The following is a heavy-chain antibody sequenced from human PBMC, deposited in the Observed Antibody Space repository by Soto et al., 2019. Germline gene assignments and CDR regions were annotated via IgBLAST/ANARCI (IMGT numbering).Heavy chain of an antibody. J-gene: IGHJ6*02. Sequence: QVQLVQSGAEVKKPGSSVKVSCKASGGTFSSYAISWVRQAPGQGLEWLGGIIPIFGTANYAQKFQGRVTITADESTSTAYMELSSLRSEDTAVYYCARALRTGIAAAHYYYYGMDVWGQGTTVTVSS. D-gene: IGHD6-13*01. V-gene: IGHV1-69*01. CDR1: GGTFSSYA. CDR2: IIPIFGTA. CDR3: ARALRTGIAAAHYYYYGMDV.